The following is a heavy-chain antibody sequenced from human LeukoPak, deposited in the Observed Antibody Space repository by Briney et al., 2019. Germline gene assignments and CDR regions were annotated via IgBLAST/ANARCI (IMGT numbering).Heavy chain of an antibody. D-gene: IGHD1-20*01. V-gene: IGHV4-61*02. Sequence: PSQTLSLTCTVSGDSISSGSFYWSWIRQAAGKGLEWIGRVSSSGRTTYNPSLKSRLTISITTSKNQFSLKVTSVTAADTAVYYCARGANYNWDSWGQGTLVTVSS. J-gene: IGHJ4*02. CDR3: ARGANYNWDS. CDR2: VSSSGRT. CDR1: GDSISSGSFY.